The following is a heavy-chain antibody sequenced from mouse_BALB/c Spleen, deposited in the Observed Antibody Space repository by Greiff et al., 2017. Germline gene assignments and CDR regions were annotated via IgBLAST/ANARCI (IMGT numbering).Heavy chain of an antibody. Sequence: ESGPGLVAPSQSLSITCTVSGFSLTGYGVTWVRQPPGKGLEWLGMLWGDGSTDYNSALKSRLRISTDNSKSQVFLTMNSLQTDDTARYYCARDDGYSWFAYWGQGTLVTVSA. J-gene: IGHJ3*01. CDR2: LWGDGST. CDR3: ARDDGYSWFAY. D-gene: IGHD2-3*01. V-gene: IGHV2-6-7*01. CDR1: GFSLTGYG.